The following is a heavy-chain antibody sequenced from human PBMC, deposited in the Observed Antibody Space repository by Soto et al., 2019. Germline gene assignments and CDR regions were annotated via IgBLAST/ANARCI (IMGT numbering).Heavy chain of an antibody. J-gene: IGHJ6*02. CDR2: IYYSGST. D-gene: IGHD6-13*01. Sequence: SETLSLTSTVSGGSISSYYWSWIRQPPGKGLEWIGYIYYSGSTNYNPSLKSRVTISVDTSKNQFSLKLSSVTAADTAVYYCARDSGIAAAGYYYYGMDVWGQGTTVTVSS. V-gene: IGHV4-59*01. CDR1: GGSISSYY. CDR3: ARDSGIAAAGYYYYGMDV.